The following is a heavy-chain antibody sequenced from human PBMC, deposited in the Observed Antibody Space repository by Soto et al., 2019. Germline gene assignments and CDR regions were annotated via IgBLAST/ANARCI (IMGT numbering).Heavy chain of an antibody. V-gene: IGHV3-30*18. CDR3: AKDQGIAASHGVD. D-gene: IGHD6-13*01. CDR1: GFTFYNYG. Sequence: QVQLVESGGGVVQPGTSLRLSCAASGFTFYNYGMHWVRQAPGTGLEWVATISNDGRDKYYADSVKGRLTISRDNSKNTLYLQMSSLRAEDTAVYYCAKDQGIAASHGVDWGQGTLVTVSS. CDR2: ISNDGRDK. J-gene: IGHJ3*01.